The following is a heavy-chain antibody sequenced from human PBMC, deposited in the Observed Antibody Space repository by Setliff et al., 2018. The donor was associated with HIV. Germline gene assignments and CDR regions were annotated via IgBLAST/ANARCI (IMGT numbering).Heavy chain of an antibody. Sequence: GASVKVSCKASAYTFTDYYIHWVRQAPGQGLEWMGWVNPNSGGTNYAQKFQGRVTMTTGTSVSTAYMEVSSLTSDDTAVYYCARTTTVTTEVWGQGTLVTVSS. J-gene: IGHJ4*02. CDR3: ARTTTVTTEV. CDR1: AYTFTDYY. D-gene: IGHD4-17*01. V-gene: IGHV1-2*02. CDR2: VNPNSGGT.